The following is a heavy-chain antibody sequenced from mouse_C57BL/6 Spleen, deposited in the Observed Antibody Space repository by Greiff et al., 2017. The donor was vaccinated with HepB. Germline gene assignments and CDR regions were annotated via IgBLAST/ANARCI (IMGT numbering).Heavy chain of an antibody. CDR1: GFTFSDYG. J-gene: IGHJ4*01. CDR2: ISSGSSTI. Sequence: EVKVEESGGGLVKPGGSLKLSCAASGFTFSDYGMHWVRQAPEKGLEWVAYISSGSSTIYYADTVKGRFTISRDNAKNTLFLQMTSLRSEDTAMYYCARMITTGRYAMDYWGQGTSVTVSS. V-gene: IGHV5-17*01. D-gene: IGHD2-4*01. CDR3: ARMITTGRYAMDY.